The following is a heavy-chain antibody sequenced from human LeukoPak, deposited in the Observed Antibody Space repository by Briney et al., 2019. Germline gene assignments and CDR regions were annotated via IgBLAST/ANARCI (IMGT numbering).Heavy chain of an antibody. J-gene: IGHJ4*02. V-gene: IGHV3-74*01. Sequence: GGSLRLSCAASGFTFSNAWMSWVRQAPGKGLVWVSRINSDGRSTSYADSVKGRFTISRDNAKNTLYLQMNSLRAEDTAVYYCASGVVRGVIWTAGVDYWGQGTLVTVSS. CDR2: INSDGRST. CDR3: ASGVVRGVIWTAGVDY. CDR1: GFTFSNAW. D-gene: IGHD3-10*01.